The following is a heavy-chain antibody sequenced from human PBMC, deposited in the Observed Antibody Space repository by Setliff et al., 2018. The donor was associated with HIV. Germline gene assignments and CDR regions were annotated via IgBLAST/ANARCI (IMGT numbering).Heavy chain of an antibody. V-gene: IGHV4-39*01. J-gene: IGHJ4*02. CDR3: ARQGFVPLGVHQFDS. D-gene: IGHD3-16*01. CDR1: GGYVSDSSYY. CDR2: MYYTESP. Sequence: PSGTLSLTCRVSGGYVSDSSYYWGWIRQAPGKGLEWIGSMYYTESPYYNPSFINRVTISIDTSKNQFSLSLRSVTAADSAVYYCARQGFVPLGVHQFDSWGQGTLVTVSS.